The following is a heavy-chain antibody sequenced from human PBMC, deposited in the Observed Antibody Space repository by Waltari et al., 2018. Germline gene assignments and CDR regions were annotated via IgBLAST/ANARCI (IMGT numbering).Heavy chain of an antibody. V-gene: IGHV4-34*01. CDR2: INHSGST. J-gene: IGHJ4*02. Sequence: QVQLQQWGAGLLKPSETLSLTCAVYGGSFSGSYWSWIRQPPGKGLEWIGEINHSGSTNYNPSLKRRVTISVDTSKNQFSLKLSSVTTADTAVYYCARGRGVYDSSGYYGEYFDYWGQGTLVTVSS. D-gene: IGHD3-22*01. CDR1: GGSFSGSY. CDR3: ARGRGVYDSSGYYGEYFDY.